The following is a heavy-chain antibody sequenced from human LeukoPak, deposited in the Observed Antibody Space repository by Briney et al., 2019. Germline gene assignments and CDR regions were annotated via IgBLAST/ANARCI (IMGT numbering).Heavy chain of an antibody. Sequence: SQTLSLTCAISGDSVSSNSAAWNWIRQSPSRGLEWLGRTYYRSKWYNDYAVSVKSRITINPDTSKNLFSLQLNSVTPEDTAVYYCAREALRYFDWLASTYYFDYWGQGTLVTVSS. J-gene: IGHJ4*02. CDR2: TYYRSKWYN. CDR1: GDSVSSNSAA. V-gene: IGHV6-1*01. CDR3: AREALRYFDWLASTYYFDY. D-gene: IGHD3-9*01.